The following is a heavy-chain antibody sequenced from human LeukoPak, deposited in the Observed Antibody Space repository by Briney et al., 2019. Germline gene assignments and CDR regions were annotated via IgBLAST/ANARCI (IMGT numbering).Heavy chain of an antibody. CDR3: ARHGGRHQSDGYNYPYYYYMDV. Sequence: GESLKISCKGSGYSFTSYWIGWVRQMPGKGLEWMGNIYPGDSDTRYSPSFQGQVTISADKSISTAYLQWSSLKASDTAMYYCARHGGRHQSDGYNYPYYYYMDVWGKGTTVTISS. CDR1: GYSFTSYW. J-gene: IGHJ6*03. CDR2: IYPGDSDT. D-gene: IGHD5-24*01. V-gene: IGHV5-51*01.